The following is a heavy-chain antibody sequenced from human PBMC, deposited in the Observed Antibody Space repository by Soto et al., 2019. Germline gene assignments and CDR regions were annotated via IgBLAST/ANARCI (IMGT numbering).Heavy chain of an antibody. V-gene: IGHV1-69*13. J-gene: IGHJ6*02. CDR3: ASSVAKYYYYGMDV. CDR1: GYTFTSYD. CDR2: IIPIFGTA. Sequence: SVKVSCKASGYTFTSYDINWVRQAPGQGLEWMGGIIPIFGTANYAQKFQGRVTITADESTSTAYMELSSLRSEYTAVYYCASSVAKYYYYGMDVWGQGTTVTVSS. D-gene: IGHD5-12*01.